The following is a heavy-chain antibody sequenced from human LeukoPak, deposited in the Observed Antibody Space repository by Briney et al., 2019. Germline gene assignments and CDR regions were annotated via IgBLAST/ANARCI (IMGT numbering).Heavy chain of an antibody. CDR2: IHSSGST. CDR3: ARDVPPDY. J-gene: IGHJ4*02. CDR1: GGSINSYY. Sequence: SETLSLTCSVSGGSINSYYWSWVRQAAGKGLEWIGRIHSSGSTKYNPSIESRITMSVDTTNNQFSLKVSSVTAADTAMYYCARDVPPDYWGQGILVTVSS. V-gene: IGHV4-4*07.